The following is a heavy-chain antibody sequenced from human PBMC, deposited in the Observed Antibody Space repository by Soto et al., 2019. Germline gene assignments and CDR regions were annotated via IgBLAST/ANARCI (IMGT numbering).Heavy chain of an antibody. CDR3: VAGQYFFDY. V-gene: IGHV3-30*03. J-gene: IGHJ4*02. CDR2: ISYDGSNK. CDR1: GFSFSSYG. D-gene: IGHD6-19*01. Sequence: QVQLVESGGGVVQPGRSLRLSCAASGFSFSSYGMQWVRQAPGKGLEWVAVISYDGSNKYYADSVKDRFTISRDNSKKTLSLQMNSLRADATAVYYCVAGQYFFDYCGQGTLVTVSS.